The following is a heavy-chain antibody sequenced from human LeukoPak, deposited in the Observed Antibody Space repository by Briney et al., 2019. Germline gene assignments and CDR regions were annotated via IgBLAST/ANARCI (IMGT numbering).Heavy chain of an antibody. J-gene: IGHJ6*02. CDR3: ARRGHSSSWYYYYGMDV. Sequence: SETLSLTCTVSGGSINPYYWSWIRQSPGKGLEWIGNIYYSGSTNYNPSLKSRVTISVDTSKNQFSLKLSSVTAADTAVYYCARRGHSSSWYYYYGMDVWGQGTTVTVSS. CDR2: IYYSGST. V-gene: IGHV4-59*01. D-gene: IGHD6-13*01. CDR1: GGSINPYY.